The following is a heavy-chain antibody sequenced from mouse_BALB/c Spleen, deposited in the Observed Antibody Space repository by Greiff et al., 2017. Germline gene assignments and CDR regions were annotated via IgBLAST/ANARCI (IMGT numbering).Heavy chain of an antibody. CDR1: GFTFSNYW. Sequence: EVKLMESGGGLVQPGGSMKLSCVASGFTFSNYWMNWVRQSPEKGLEWVAEIRLKSNNYATHYAESVKGRLTISRDDPKSSVYLQINNLRAEDTGIYYCNRHYYGYDEAYWGQGTLVTVSA. J-gene: IGHJ3*01. D-gene: IGHD2-2*01. CDR2: IRLKSNNYAT. CDR3: NRHYYGYDEAY. V-gene: IGHV6-6*02.